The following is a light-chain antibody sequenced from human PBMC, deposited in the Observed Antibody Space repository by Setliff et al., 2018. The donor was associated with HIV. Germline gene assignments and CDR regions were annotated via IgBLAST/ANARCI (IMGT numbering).Light chain of an antibody. J-gene: IGLJ1*01. V-gene: IGLV3-21*04. CDR3: QVWDSSSDLGV. CDR1: NIGSDS. CDR2: YDS. Sequence: SYELTQPPSVSVAPGKTARITCGGNNIGSDSVHWYQQKPGQAPVVVIYYDSDRPSGIPERFSGSNSGNTATLTISRVEAGDEADYYCQVWDSSSDLGVFGTGTKVTVL.